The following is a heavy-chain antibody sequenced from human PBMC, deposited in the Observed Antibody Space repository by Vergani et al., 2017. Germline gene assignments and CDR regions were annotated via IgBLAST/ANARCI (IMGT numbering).Heavy chain of an antibody. CDR1: GGSISIGIYY. J-gene: IGHJ5*02. V-gene: IGHV4-61*02. CDR2: IHPSGST. Sequence: QVQLQESGPRLVRPSQTLSLTCTVSGGSISIGIYYWSWIRQPAGKGLEWIGRIHPSGSTNYNPSLKSRVTMSVDTSKSQFSLKLSSVTAADTAVYYCTRHWAVVAANNWFDPWGQGTLVTVSS. D-gene: IGHD2-15*01. CDR3: TRHWAVVAANNWFDP.